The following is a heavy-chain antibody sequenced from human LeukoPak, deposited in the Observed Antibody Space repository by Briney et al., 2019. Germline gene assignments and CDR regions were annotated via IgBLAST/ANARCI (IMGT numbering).Heavy chain of an antibody. V-gene: IGHV4-39*07. CDR2: IYYSGST. Sequence: PSETLSLTCTVSGGSISSSSYYWGWIRQPPGKGLEWIGSIYYSGSTYYNPSLKSRVTISVDTSKNQFSLKLSSVTAADTAVYYCARGRGIAADQFGPWGQGSLVTVSS. CDR3: ARGRGIAADQFGP. D-gene: IGHD6-13*01. J-gene: IGHJ5*02. CDR1: GGSISSSSYY.